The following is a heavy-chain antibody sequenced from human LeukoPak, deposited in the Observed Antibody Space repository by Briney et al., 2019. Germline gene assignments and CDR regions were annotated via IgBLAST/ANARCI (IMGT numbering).Heavy chain of an antibody. CDR3: ARETHYDSSGYPPTNYYYGMDV. Sequence: GASVKVSCKASGYTFTSYGISWVRQAPGQGLEWMGWISAYNGNTNYAQKLQGRVTMTTDTSTSTAYMELRSLRSDDTAVYYCARETHYDSSGYPPTNYYYGMDVWGQGTTVTVSS. V-gene: IGHV1-18*01. D-gene: IGHD3-22*01. CDR1: GYTFTSYG. J-gene: IGHJ6*02. CDR2: ISAYNGNT.